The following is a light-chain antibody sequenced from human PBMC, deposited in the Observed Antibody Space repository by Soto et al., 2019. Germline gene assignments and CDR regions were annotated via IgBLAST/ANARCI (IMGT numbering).Light chain of an antibody. J-gene: IGLJ2*01. V-gene: IGLV1-47*01. CDR1: SSNIGSSY. Sequence: QSVLTQPPSASGTPGQRVTISCSGSSSNIGSSYVYWYQQLPGTAPKLVIFRNNQRPSGVPDRFSGSKCGTSASLAISGLRSEDEADYYCAGWDASLSGHVVFGGGTKVTVL. CDR2: RNN. CDR3: AGWDASLSGHVV.